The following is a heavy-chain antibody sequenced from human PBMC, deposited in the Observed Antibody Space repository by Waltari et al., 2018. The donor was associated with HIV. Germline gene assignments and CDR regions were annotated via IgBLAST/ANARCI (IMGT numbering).Heavy chain of an antibody. CDR1: GYTFSAYT. CDR3: ARGVSIVRGVMIRGHMDV. CDR2: ISGYNGNT. V-gene: IGHV1-18*01. D-gene: IGHD3-10*01. J-gene: IGHJ6*02. Sequence: VQLVQSGAEMRKPGASVKVSCRASGYTFSAYTISWVRQAPGQGLEWMGWISGYNGNTNYAQKVQGRVNMTTDTSTSTAHMELRSLRSDDTAVYYCARGVSIVRGVMIRGHMDVWGQWTTVTVSS.